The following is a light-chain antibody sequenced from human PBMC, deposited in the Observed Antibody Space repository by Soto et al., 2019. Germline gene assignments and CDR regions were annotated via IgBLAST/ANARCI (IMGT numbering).Light chain of an antibody. J-gene: IGKJ1*01. V-gene: IGKV1-39*01. CDR3: QQSYSTPGT. CDR2: AAS. CDR1: QSISSY. Sequence: DIQMTQSPSSLSASVGDRVTITCRASQSISSYLNWYQPKPGKAPKLLIYAASSFQSGVPSRFSGSGSGTDFTLTISSLQPEDVATYYCQQSYSTPGTFGQGTKVEIK.